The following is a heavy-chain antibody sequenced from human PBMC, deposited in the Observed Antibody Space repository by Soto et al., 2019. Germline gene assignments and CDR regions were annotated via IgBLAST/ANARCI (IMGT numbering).Heavy chain of an antibody. CDR3: AKDLYGDYGRYFDY. D-gene: IGHD4-17*01. CDR1: GFTFSSYG. V-gene: IGHV3-30*18. Sequence: GGSLRLSCAASGFTFSSYGMHWVRQAPGKGLEWVAVISYDGSNKYYADSVKGRFTISRDNSKNTLYLQMNSLRAEDTAVYYCAKDLYGDYGRYFDYWGQGTLVTVSS. CDR2: ISYDGSNK. J-gene: IGHJ4*02.